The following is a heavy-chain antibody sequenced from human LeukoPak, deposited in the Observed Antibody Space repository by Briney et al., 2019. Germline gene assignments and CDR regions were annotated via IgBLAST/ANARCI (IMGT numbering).Heavy chain of an antibody. V-gene: IGHV1-24*01. CDR1: GYTLTELS. CDR2: FDPEDGET. D-gene: IGHD3-22*01. CDR3: ATDLALTYYYDSTGFQH. Sequence: ASVKVSCKVSGYTLTELSMHWVRQAPGKGLEWMGGFDPEDGETIYAQKLQGRVTMTEDTSTDTAYMELSSLRSEDTAVYYCATDLALTYYYDSTGFQHWGQGTLVTVSS. J-gene: IGHJ1*01.